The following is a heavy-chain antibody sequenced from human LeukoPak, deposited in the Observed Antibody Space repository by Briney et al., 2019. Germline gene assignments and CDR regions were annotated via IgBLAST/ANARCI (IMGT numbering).Heavy chain of an antibody. CDR2: INPSGGSK. J-gene: IGHJ4*02. Sequence: ASVKVSCKASGYTFTSYYMHWVRQAPGQGLEWMGIINPSGGSKSYAQKFQGRVTMTRDTSTSTVYMELSSLRSEDTAVYYCARALVAAAGKRHSSSFDYWGQGTLVTVSS. CDR3: ARALVAAAGKRHSSSFDY. D-gene: IGHD6-13*01. V-gene: IGHV1-46*01. CDR1: GYTFTSYY.